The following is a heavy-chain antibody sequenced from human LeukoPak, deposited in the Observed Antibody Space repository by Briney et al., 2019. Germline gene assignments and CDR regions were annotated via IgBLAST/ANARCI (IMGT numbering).Heavy chain of an antibody. D-gene: IGHD3-16*02. J-gene: IGHJ4*02. Sequence: GGSLRLSCVVSGFTFNSCWMNWVRQAPGKGLEWVAHIHPDGRDTYYVDSVKGRFTISRDNAQNSMYLQMNSLRAEDTAVYYCAKALITFGGVIVNPLDYWGQGTLVTVSS. CDR2: IHPDGRDT. CDR3: AKALITFGGVIVNPLDY. CDR1: GFTFNSCW. V-gene: IGHV3-7*03.